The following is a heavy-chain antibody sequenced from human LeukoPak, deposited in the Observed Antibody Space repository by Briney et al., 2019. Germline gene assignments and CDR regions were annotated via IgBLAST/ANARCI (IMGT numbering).Heavy chain of an antibody. V-gene: IGHV3-7*01. Sequence: GGSLRLSCAASGFTFSSDWMSWGRQAPGKGLEWVAKINQDGSERYYADSVKGRFTISRDNAKNSLSLEMNSLRAEVTAVYYCARDRWDLDYWGQGTLVTVSS. CDR1: GFTFSSDW. J-gene: IGHJ4*02. CDR2: INQDGSER. D-gene: IGHD1-26*01. CDR3: ARDRWDLDY.